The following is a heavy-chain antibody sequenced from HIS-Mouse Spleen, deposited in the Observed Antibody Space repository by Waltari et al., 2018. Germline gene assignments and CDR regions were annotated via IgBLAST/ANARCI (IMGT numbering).Heavy chain of an antibody. V-gene: IGHV3-7*01. CDR2: VKQDGSEK. Sequence: EVQLVESGGGLVQPGVSLRLSCAASGFTFSSYWMSWVRQAPGKGVEWVANVKQDGSEKYYVDAVKGRFTISRDNAKNSLYLQMNSLRAEDTAVYYCAREGDSGSYFDYWGQGTLVTVSS. CDR3: AREGDSGSYFDY. CDR1: GFTFSSYW. J-gene: IGHJ4*02. D-gene: IGHD1-26*01.